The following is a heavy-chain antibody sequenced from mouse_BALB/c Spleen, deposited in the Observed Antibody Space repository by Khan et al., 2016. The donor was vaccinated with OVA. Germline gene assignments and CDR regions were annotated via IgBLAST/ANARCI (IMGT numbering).Heavy chain of an antibody. V-gene: IGHV1S136*01. CDR2: INPDNAGT. J-gene: IGHJ3*01. Sequence: VQLQQPGPELVEPGASVKMSCKTSGYTFTNYVMHWVKQKPGQGLEWIAYINPDNAGTRYNEKFKGKATLTSDISSTTAYMELSSLTSEDSAVYYCAREASSWDFSLPYWGQGTLVTVSA. CDR3: AREASSWDFSLPY. D-gene: IGHD4-1*01. CDR1: GYTFTNYV.